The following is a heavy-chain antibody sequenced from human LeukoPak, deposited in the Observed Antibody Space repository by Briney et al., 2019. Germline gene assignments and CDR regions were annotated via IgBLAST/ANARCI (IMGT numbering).Heavy chain of an antibody. CDR2: ISYDGTYK. D-gene: IGHD3-22*01. CDR3: ARDFSRPYDHSGYYLDY. V-gene: IGHV3-30-3*01. J-gene: IGHJ4*02. CDR1: GFTFSSYA. Sequence: PGGSLRLSCAASGFTFSSYAIHWVRQAQGKGLEWLAVISYDGTYKYYADSVKGRFTISRDNAKNSVYLQMNSLRAEDTAVYYCARDFSRPYDHSGYYLDYWGQGTLVTVSS.